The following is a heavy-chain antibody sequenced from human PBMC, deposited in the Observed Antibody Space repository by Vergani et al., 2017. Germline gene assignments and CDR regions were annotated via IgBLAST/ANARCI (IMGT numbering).Heavy chain of an antibody. CDR3: AREYEGYCSGGSCYSSHWFDP. CDR1: GGSISSYY. J-gene: IGHJ5*02. CDR2: IYYSGST. V-gene: IGHV4-59*01. D-gene: IGHD2-15*01. Sequence: QVQLQESGPGLVKPSETLSLTCTVSGGSISSYYWSWIRQPPGKGLEWIGYIYYSGSTNYNPSLKSRVTISVDTSKNQFSLKLSSVTAADTAVYYWAREYEGYCSGGSCYSSHWFDPWGQGTLVTVSS.